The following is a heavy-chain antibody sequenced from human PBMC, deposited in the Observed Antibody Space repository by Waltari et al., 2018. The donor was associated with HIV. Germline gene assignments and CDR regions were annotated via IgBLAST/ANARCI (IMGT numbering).Heavy chain of an antibody. J-gene: IGHJ3*02. CDR2: IYYSGST. V-gene: IGHV4-39*01. D-gene: IGHD3-22*01. Sequence: QLQLQESGPGLVKPSETLSLTCTVSGGSISSSSYYWGWIRQPPGKGLEWIGSIYYSGSTYYNPSLKSRVTISVDTSKNQFSLKLSSVTAADTAVYYCADVLKITTHAFDIWGQGTMVTVSS. CDR3: ADVLKITTHAFDI. CDR1: GGSISSSSYY.